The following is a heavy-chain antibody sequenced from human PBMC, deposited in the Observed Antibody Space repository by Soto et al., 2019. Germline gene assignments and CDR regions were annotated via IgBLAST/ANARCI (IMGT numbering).Heavy chain of an antibody. CDR1: GFTFSSYA. Sequence: QVQLVESGGGVVQPGRSLRLSCAASGFTFSSYAMHWVRQAPGKGLEWVALISYDGSNKYYADSVKGRFTISRDNSKNTLYLQMNSLRAEDTAVYYCARATYYYGMGVWGQGTTVTVSS. J-gene: IGHJ6*02. CDR2: ISYDGSNK. CDR3: ARATYYYGMGV. V-gene: IGHV3-30-3*01.